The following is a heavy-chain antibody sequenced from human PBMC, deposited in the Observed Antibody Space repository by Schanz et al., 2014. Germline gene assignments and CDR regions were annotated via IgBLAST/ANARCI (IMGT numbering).Heavy chain of an antibody. CDR2: ISNGGSDE. Sequence: VQLVASGGGLVQPGGSLRLSCATSGFSLDIFAVSWVRQAPGKGLEWVAGISNGGSDEYYVDSVKGRITISRDNSKNTMYLQINNLRADDTAVYYCARELPGVVAFDSWGQGTMVTVSS. J-gene: IGHJ3*01. D-gene: IGHD7-27*01. CDR1: GFSLDIFA. V-gene: IGHV3-30*03. CDR3: ARELPGVVAFDS.